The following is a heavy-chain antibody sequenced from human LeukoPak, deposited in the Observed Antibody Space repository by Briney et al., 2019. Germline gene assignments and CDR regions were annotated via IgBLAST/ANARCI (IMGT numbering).Heavy chain of an antibody. Sequence: GRSLRLSCAASGFTFSPHAMHWVRQAPGKGLKWVAVISSDGSDKYYADSVKGRFTISRDNAKNSLYLQMNSLRAEDTAVYYCARSGQLTGYYGMDVWGQGTTVTVSS. CDR3: ARSGQLTGYYGMDV. CDR1: GFTFSPHA. V-gene: IGHV3-30-3*01. J-gene: IGHJ6*02. CDR2: ISSDGSDK. D-gene: IGHD7-27*01.